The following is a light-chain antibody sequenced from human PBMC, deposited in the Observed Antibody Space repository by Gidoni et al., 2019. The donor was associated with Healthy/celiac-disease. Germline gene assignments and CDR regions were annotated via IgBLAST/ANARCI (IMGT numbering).Light chain of an antibody. J-gene: IGKJ1*01. CDR1: QGISSY. Sequence: AIRLTQSPSSLSASTGDRVTITCRASQGISSYLAWYQQKPGKAPKLLIYAASTLQSGVPSRFSGSGSGTDFTLTISCLQSEDFATYYCQQSYSYPWTFGKGTKVEIK. V-gene: IGKV1-8*01. CDR3: QQSYSYPWT. CDR2: AAS.